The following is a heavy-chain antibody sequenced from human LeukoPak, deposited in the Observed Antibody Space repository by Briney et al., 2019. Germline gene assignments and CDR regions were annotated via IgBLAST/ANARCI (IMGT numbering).Heavy chain of an antibody. CDR3: ARDPALDGYNYFDY. Sequence: SQTLSLTCTVSGGSISSGSYYWRGIRQPAGKGLEWIARIYTSGSTNYNPSLKSRVTISVDTSKNQFSLKLSSVTAADTAVYYCARDPALDGYNYFDYWGQGTLVTVSS. CDR1: GGSISSGSYY. D-gene: IGHD5-24*01. CDR2: IYTSGST. V-gene: IGHV4-61*02. J-gene: IGHJ4*02.